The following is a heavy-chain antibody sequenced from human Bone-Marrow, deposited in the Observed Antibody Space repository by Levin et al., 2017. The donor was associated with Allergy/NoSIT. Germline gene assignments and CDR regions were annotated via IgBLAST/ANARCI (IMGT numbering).Heavy chain of an antibody. D-gene: IGHD4-17*01. CDR1: GFTFSSYA. J-gene: IGHJ4*02. CDR3: ARETPDYGRFDY. Sequence: GGSLRLSCAASGFTFSSYAMHWVRQAPGKGLEWVAVISYDGSNKYYADSVKGRFTISRDNSKNTLYLQMNSLRAEDTAVYYCARETPDYGRFDYWGQGTLVTVSS. V-gene: IGHV3-30*04. CDR2: ISYDGSNK.